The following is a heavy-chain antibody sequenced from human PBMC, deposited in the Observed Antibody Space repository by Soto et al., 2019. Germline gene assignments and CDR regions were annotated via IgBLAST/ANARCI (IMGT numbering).Heavy chain of an antibody. CDR2: MSGSSSTT. Sequence: PGGSLRLSCATSGLTFSNYAMSWVRQAPGGGLEWVSSMSGSSSTTYYADSVRGRFTISRDRSKNTLYLQMRSLRAEDTALYYCAKNQERELPRVIDFWGQGTLLTVSS. J-gene: IGHJ4*02. V-gene: IGHV3-23*01. D-gene: IGHD1-7*01. CDR1: GLTFSNYA. CDR3: AKNQERELPRVIDF.